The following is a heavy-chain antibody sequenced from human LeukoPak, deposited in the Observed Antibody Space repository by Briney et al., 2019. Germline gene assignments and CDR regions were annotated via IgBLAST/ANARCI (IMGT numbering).Heavy chain of an antibody. CDR3: ARDRYDYVWGSYRYEYYFDY. D-gene: IGHD3-16*02. J-gene: IGHJ4*02. Sequence: GGSLRLSCAASGFTFSDYYMSWIRQAPGKGLEWVSYISSSGSTIYYADSVKGRFTISRDNAKNSLYLQMNSLRAEDTAVHYCARDRYDYVWGSYRYEYYFDYWGQGTLVTVSS. CDR2: ISSSGSTI. V-gene: IGHV3-11*01. CDR1: GFTFSDYY.